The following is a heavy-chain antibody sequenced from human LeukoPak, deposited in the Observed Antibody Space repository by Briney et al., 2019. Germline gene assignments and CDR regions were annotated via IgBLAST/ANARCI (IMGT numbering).Heavy chain of an antibody. D-gene: IGHD3-22*01. CDR3: AKDRQRHYYDSSGYYFDY. CDR2: ISGSGGST. V-gene: IGHV3-23*01. Sequence: GGSLRLSCAASGFSFTNYAMSWVRQAPGKGLEWVSAISGSGGSTYYADSVKGRFTISRDNSKNTLYLQMNSLRAEDTAVYYCAKDRQRHYYDSSGYYFDYWGQGTLVTVSS. CDR1: GFSFTNYA. J-gene: IGHJ4*02.